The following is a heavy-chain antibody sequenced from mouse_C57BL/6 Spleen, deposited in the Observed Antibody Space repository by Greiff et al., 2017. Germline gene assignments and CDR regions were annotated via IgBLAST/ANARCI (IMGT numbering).Heavy chain of an antibody. CDR2: IYPGSGST. CDR3: ARTGYGSRGAYWYFDV. D-gene: IGHD1-1*01. CDR1: GYTFTSYW. J-gene: IGHJ1*03. Sequence: QVQLQQPGAELVKPGASVKMSCKASGYTFTSYWITWVKQRPGQGLEWIGDIYPGSGSTNYNEKFKSKATLTVDTSSSTAYMQLSSLTSEDSAVYYCARTGYGSRGAYWYFDVWGTGTTVTVSS. V-gene: IGHV1-55*01.